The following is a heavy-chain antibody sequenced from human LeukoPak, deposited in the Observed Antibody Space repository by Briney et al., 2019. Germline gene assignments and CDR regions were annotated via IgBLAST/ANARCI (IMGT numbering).Heavy chain of an antibody. CDR3: ARWRNYYYGMDV. CDR2: IYYSGST. V-gene: IGHV4-59*08. J-gene: IGHJ6*02. CDR1: GGSISSYY. Sequence: PSETLSLTCTVSGGSISSYYWSWIRQPPGKGLEWIGYIYYSGSTNYNPSLKSRVTISVDTSKNQFSLKLSSVTAADTAVYYCARWRNYYYGMDVWGQGTLVTVSS.